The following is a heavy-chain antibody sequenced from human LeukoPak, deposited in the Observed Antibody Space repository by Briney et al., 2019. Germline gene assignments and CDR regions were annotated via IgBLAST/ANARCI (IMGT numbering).Heavy chain of an antibody. CDR2: ISAYNGNT. J-gene: IGHJ3*02. D-gene: IGHD6-13*01. CDR3: ARDVAAAGTGDAFDI. CDR1: GYTFTSYG. Sequence: ASVKVSCKASGYTFTSYGISWVRQAPGQGLEWMGWISAYNGNTNCAQKLQGRVTMTTDTSTSTAYMELRSLRSDDTAVYYCARDVAAAGTGDAFDIWGQGTMVTVSS. V-gene: IGHV1-18*01.